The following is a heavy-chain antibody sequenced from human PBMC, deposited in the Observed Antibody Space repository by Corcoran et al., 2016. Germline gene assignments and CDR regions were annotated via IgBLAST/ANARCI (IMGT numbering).Heavy chain of an antibody. V-gene: IGHV4-34*01. J-gene: IGHJ1*01. CDR3: ARGRRCRTSCYRAEYFQH. CDR2: INHSGST. D-gene: IGHD2-2*01. Sequence: QVQLQQWGAGLLKPSETLSLTCAVYGGSFSGYYWSWIRQPPGKGLEWIGEINHSGSTNYNPSLKSRVTISVDTSKNQFSLKLSSVTAADTAVYYCARGRRCRTSCYRAEYFQHWGQGTLVTVSS. CDR1: GGSFSGYY.